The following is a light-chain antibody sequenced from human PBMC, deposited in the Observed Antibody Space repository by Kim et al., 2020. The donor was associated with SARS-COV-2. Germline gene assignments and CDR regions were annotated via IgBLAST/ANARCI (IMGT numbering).Light chain of an antibody. CDR1: SGHSTYA. V-gene: IGLV4-69*01. CDR3: QTWDTDIMV. J-gene: IGLJ3*02. Sequence: QLVLTQSPSASASLGVSVKLTCTLSSGHSTYAIAWHQQQPEKGPRYLMKVNGDGSHSKGDGIPDRFSGSSSGAERYLTISSLQSEDEADYYCQTWDTDIMVFGGGTKLTVL. CDR2: VNGDGSH.